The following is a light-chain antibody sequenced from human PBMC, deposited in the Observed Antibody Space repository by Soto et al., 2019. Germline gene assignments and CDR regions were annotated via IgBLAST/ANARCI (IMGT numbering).Light chain of an antibody. CDR1: SSDVGSYNY. CDR2: DVS. Sequence: QSVLTQPDSVSGSPGQSITISCTGTSSDVGSYNYVSWYQQHPGKAPKLIIYDVSNRPSGVSNRFSGSKSGNTASLTISGLQAEYEADYYCSAYTSSSTLVFGTGTKRTVL. J-gene: IGLJ1*01. V-gene: IGLV2-14*01. CDR3: SAYTSSSTLV.